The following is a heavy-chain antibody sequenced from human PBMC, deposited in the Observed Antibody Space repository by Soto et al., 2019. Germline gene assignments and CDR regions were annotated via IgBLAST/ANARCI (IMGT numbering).Heavy chain of an antibody. CDR3: ANSAREVRNY. J-gene: IGHJ4*02. D-gene: IGHD2-2*01. CDR1: GFSFSDYA. CDR2: IAYDGSGK. V-gene: IGHV3-30-3*01. Sequence: QVQLVESGGGVVHLGRSLRLSCAASGFSFSDYAMHWLRQAPGKGLEWVAAIAYDGSGKYFADYVKGRFTISRDNSKRTLYLQMDSLRAEDAAVYYCANSAREVRNYWGQGTLVTVSS.